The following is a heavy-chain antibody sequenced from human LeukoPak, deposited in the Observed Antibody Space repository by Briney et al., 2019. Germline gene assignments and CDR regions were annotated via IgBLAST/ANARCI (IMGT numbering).Heavy chain of an antibody. CDR1: GGSISSYY. J-gene: IGHJ4*02. D-gene: IGHD3-22*01. V-gene: IGHV4-59*12. CDR2: IYYSGST. Sequence: SETLSLTCTVSGGSISSYYWSWIRQPPGKGLEWIGYIYYSGSTNYNPSLKSRVTISVDTSKNQFSLKLSSVTAADTAVYYCARAYYYDSSGYLDYWGQGTLVTVSS. CDR3: ARAYYYDSSGYLDY.